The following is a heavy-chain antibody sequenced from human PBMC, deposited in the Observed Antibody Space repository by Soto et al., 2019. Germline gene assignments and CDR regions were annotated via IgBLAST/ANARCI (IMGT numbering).Heavy chain of an antibody. V-gene: IGHV3-48*03. CDR2: ISDSGGTV. Sequence: GGSLRLSCAASGFTFSSYEMNWVRQAPGQGLEWVSYISDSGGTVYYADSVKGRFTVSRDNAQNSVYLQMNSLRTEDTAVYYCARALLHYYFWSGYSAYFYYGMDVWGPGTTVTVSS. J-gene: IGHJ6*02. CDR3: ARALLHYYFWSGYSAYFYYGMDV. CDR1: GFTFSSYE. D-gene: IGHD3-3*01.